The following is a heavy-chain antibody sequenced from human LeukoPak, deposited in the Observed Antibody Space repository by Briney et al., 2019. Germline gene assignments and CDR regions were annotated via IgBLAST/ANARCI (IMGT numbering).Heavy chain of an antibody. D-gene: IGHD2-8*01. CDR3: AKDPGYCTNGVCYYYFDY. CDR2: INHSGST. V-gene: IGHV4-34*01. CDR1: GGSFSGYY. J-gene: IGHJ4*02. Sequence: SETLSLTCAVYGGSFSGYYWSWIRQPPGKGLEWIGKINHSGSTNYNPSLKSRVTISVDTSKNQFSLKLSSVTAAGTAVYYCAKDPGYCTNGVCYYYFDYWGQGTLVTVSS.